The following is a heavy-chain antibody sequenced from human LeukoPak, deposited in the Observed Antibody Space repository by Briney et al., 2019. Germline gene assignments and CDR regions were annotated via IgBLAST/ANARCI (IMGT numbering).Heavy chain of an antibody. J-gene: IGHJ5*02. V-gene: IGHV4-4*07. CDR2: IYTSGST. Sequence: KPSETLSLTCTVSGGSISSYYWSWIRQPAGKGLEWIGRIYTSGSTNYNPSLKSRVTMSVDTSKNQFSLKLSSVTAADTAVYYCAAGGYSGYPDLFDPWGQGTLVTVSS. CDR1: GGSISSYY. D-gene: IGHD5-12*01. CDR3: AAGGYSGYPDLFDP.